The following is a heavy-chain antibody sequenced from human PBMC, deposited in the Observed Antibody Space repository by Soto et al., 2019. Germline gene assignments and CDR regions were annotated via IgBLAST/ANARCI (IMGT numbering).Heavy chain of an antibody. D-gene: IGHD4-4*01. CDR1: GFSFSDYY. V-gene: IGHV3-72*01. Sequence: PGGSLRLSCAASGFSFSDYYMDWVRQVPGKGLEWVGRSRNKANSYNTEYAPSVKGRFSISRDNSKDSMYLQMNSLKTEDTAVYYWTRGTARSNDFWGQGALVTVSS. J-gene: IGHJ4*02. CDR3: TRGTARSNDF. CDR2: SRNKANSYNT.